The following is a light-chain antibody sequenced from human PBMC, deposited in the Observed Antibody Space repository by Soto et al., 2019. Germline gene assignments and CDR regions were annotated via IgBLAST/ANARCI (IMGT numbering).Light chain of an antibody. Sequence: DIQLTQSPSSLSASVGDRVSFTCGASQGIRNDLAWFQQKAGKAPRRLIYGASSLQSGVPNRFSGSGSGTEFTRTNDSLQPEDFAVYYCLQYNYYPWTFGQGTKVEMK. CDR2: GAS. J-gene: IGKJ1*01. V-gene: IGKV1-17*01. CDR3: LQYNYYPWT. CDR1: QGIRND.